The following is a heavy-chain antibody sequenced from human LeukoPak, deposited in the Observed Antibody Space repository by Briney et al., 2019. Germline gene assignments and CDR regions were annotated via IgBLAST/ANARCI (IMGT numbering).Heavy chain of an antibody. CDR1: GFTFSSYE. J-gene: IGHJ6*03. Sequence: PGGSLRLSCAASGFTFSSYEMNWVRQAPGKGLEWVSYISSSGSTIYYADSVKGRFTISRDNAKNSLYLQMNSLRAEDTAVYYCARGEGYSKGGYNYYYSYIDVWGKGTTVTISS. D-gene: IGHD5-18*01. CDR2: ISSSGSTI. CDR3: ARGEGYSKGGYNYYYSYIDV. V-gene: IGHV3-48*03.